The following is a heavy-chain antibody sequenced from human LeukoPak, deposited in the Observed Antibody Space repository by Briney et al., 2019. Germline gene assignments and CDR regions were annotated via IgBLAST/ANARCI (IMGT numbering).Heavy chain of an antibody. J-gene: IGHJ4*02. V-gene: IGHV1-2*02. D-gene: IGHD6-19*01. Sequence: ASVKVSCKASGYTFTGYYMHWVRQAPGQGLEWMGWINPNSGGTNYAQKFQGRVTMTRDTSISTAYMELSRLRSDDTAVYYCAKGFYNSGWYKLYYFNYWGQGTLVTVSS. CDR3: AKGFYNSGWYKLYYFNY. CDR1: GYTFTGYY. CDR2: INPNSGGT.